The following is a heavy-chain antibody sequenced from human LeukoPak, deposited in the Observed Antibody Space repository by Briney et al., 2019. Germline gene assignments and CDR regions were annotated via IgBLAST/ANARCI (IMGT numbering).Heavy chain of an antibody. D-gene: IGHD3-10*01. CDR2: IYDSGST. V-gene: IGHV4-39*01. CDR1: GFSFTNYW. CDR3: ARHYGP. Sequence: PGGSLRLSCAASGFSFTNYWMHWVRQAPGKGLEWIGSIYDSGSTYYNPSLKSRVTISVDTSKNQFSLKLNSVTAADTAVYYCARHYGPWGQGTLVTVSS. J-gene: IGHJ5*02.